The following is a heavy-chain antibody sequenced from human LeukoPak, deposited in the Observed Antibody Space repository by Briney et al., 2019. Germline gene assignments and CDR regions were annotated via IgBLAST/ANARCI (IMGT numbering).Heavy chain of an antibody. Sequence: SETLSLTCTVSGGSINSYYWSWIRQPPGKGLEWIGYIYYTGSANYNPSLKSRVSISVDTSKNQFSLELSSVTAADTAVYYCARLGIGVVPSAMLGDYYFDYWGQGTLVTVSS. J-gene: IGHJ4*02. D-gene: IGHD2-2*01. CDR1: GGSINSYY. CDR2: IYYTGSA. V-gene: IGHV4-59*01. CDR3: ARLGIGVVPSAMLGDYYFDY.